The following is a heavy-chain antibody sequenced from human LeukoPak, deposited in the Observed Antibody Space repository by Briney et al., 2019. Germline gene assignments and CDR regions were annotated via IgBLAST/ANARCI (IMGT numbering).Heavy chain of an antibody. V-gene: IGHV4-34*01. D-gene: IGHD1-26*01. Sequence: ETLSLTCAVYGGSFNGYYWSWIRQPPGEGLEWIGEINHSGSTNYNPSLKSRVTISVDTSKNHFSLKLSSVTAADTAVYYCARLLYYYMDVWGKGTTVTISS. J-gene: IGHJ6*03. CDR1: GGSFNGYY. CDR3: ARLLYYYMDV. CDR2: INHSGST.